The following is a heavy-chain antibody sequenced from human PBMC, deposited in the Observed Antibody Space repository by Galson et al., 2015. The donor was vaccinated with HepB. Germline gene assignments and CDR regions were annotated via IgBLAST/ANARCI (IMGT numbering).Heavy chain of an antibody. CDR2: VDPSDSYT. V-gene: IGHV5-10-1*01. Sequence: QSGAEVKKPGESLSISCQGSGYGFTDYWISWVRQMPGKGLEWMGRVDPSDSYTEYSPSFHGHVTMSTVKSISTAYLQWSSLKASDTAMYYCARHMSYGMDVWGQGTTVTVSS. CDR3: ARHMSYGMDV. CDR1: GYGFTDYW. J-gene: IGHJ6*02.